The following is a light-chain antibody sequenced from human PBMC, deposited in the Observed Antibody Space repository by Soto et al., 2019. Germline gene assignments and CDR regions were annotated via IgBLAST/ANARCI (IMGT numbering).Light chain of an antibody. J-gene: IGKJ2*01. CDR3: QQYDNIPRT. V-gene: IGKV1-33*01. Sequence: DIQMTQSPSSLSASVGDRVTLTCRACQHISKFINWYQQKPGKAPKLLIYDASILETGVPSRFSGSGYGTDFTFTISSLQSEDIATYYCQQYDNIPRTFGQGTKVEVK. CDR2: DAS. CDR1: QHISKF.